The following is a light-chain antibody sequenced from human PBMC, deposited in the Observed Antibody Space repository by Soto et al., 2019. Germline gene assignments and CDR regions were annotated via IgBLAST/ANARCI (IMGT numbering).Light chain of an antibody. CDR1: QSVNNN. J-gene: IGKJ5*01. Sequence: EIVMTQSPATLSVSPGERATLSCRASQSVNNNLAWYQQKPGQAPRLLIPGASNRATGIPDRFSGSGSGTDFTLTISSLEPEDFAVYYCQQRSNWPATFGQGTRLEIK. V-gene: IGKV3-11*01. CDR3: QQRSNWPAT. CDR2: GAS.